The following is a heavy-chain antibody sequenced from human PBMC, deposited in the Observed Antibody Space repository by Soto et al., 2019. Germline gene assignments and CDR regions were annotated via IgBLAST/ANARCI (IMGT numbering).Heavy chain of an antibody. CDR2: IYYSGST. J-gene: IGHJ4*02. Sequence: QLQLQESGPGLVKPSETLSLTCTVSGGSISSSSYYWGWIRQPPGKGLEWIGSIYYSGSTYYNPSLKSRVTISVDTSKNQFSLKLSSVTAADTAVYYCASAVGGLLFDYWGQGTLVTVSS. CDR1: GGSISSSSYY. V-gene: IGHV4-39*01. CDR3: ASAVGGLLFDY. D-gene: IGHD3-10*01.